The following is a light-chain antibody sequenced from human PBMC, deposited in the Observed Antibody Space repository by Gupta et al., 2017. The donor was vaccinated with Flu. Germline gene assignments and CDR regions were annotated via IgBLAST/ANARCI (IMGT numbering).Light chain of an antibody. CDR3: QQSYSTPRA. CDR1: QSISSW. CDR2: EAS. Sequence: DIQMTQSPSTLSASVGDRVTITCRASQSISSWLNWYQQKPGKAPKLLIYEASSLESGVPSRFSGSGSGTDFTLIISNLQPDDFATYYCQQSYSTPRAFGQGTKLEIK. J-gene: IGKJ2*01. V-gene: IGKV1-39*01.